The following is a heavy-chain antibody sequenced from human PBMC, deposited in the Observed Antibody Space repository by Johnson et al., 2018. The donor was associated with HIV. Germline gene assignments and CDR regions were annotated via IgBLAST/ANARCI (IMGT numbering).Heavy chain of an antibody. Sequence: QVQLVEYGGGVVQPGRSLRLSCAASGFTFSSYAMHWVRQAPGKGLEWVAVISYDGSNKYYADSVKGRFTISRDNSKNTLYLQMNSLRAEDTAVYYCARGGYLDAFDIWGQGTMVTVSS. CDR3: ARGGYLDAFDI. D-gene: IGHD6-13*01. J-gene: IGHJ3*02. CDR1: GFTFSSYA. CDR2: ISYDGSNK. V-gene: IGHV3-30*04.